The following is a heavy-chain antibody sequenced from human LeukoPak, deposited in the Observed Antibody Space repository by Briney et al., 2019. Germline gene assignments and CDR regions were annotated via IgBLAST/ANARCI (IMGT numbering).Heavy chain of an antibody. D-gene: IGHD5-12*01. CDR1: GFTFNDYA. J-gene: IGHJ4*02. CDR2: IGGSGGST. CDR3: AKERGIYSGYDYFDY. V-gene: IGHV3-23*01. Sequence: GGSLRLSCAASGFTFNDYAMSWVRQYPGKGLEWVSAIGGSGGSTYYADSVKGRFTISRDNSKNTLYLQMNSLRAKDTALYYCAKERGIYSGYDYFDYWGQGTLVTVSS.